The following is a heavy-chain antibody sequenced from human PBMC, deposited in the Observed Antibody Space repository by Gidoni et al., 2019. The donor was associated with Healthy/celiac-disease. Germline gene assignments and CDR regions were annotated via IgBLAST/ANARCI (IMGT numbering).Heavy chain of an antibody. CDR3: ARLVSSGSNRDY. J-gene: IGHJ4*02. CDR2: IDPSDSYT. V-gene: IGHV5-10-1*03. CDR1: GYSFTSYW. D-gene: IGHD1-26*01. Sequence: EVQLVQSGAEVKNPGESLRISCKGSGYSFTSYWISWVRQMPGKGLEWMGRIDPSDSYTHDSPSFQGHVTISADKSISTAYLQWSSLKASDTAMYYCARLVSSGSNRDYWGQGTLVTVSS.